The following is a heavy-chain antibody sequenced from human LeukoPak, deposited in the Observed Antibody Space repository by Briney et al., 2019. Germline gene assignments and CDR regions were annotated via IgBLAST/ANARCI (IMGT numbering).Heavy chain of an antibody. Sequence: SQTLSLTCTVSGGSISSYYWSWIRQPPGKGLEWIGYIYYSGSTNYNPSLKSRVTISVDTSKNQFSLKLSSVTAADTAVYYCARSLTYYDFWSGYSNWFDPWGQGTLVTVSS. CDR2: IYYSGST. J-gene: IGHJ5*02. CDR3: ARSLTYYDFWSGYSNWFDP. V-gene: IGHV4-59*08. CDR1: GGSISSYY. D-gene: IGHD3-3*01.